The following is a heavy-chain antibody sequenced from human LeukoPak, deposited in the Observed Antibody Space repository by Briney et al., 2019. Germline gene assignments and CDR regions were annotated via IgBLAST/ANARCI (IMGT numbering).Heavy chain of an antibody. CDR2: IIPIFGTA. J-gene: IGHJ6*03. V-gene: IGHV1-69*05. Sequence: ASVKVSCKASGGTFSSYAISWVRQAPGQGLEWMGGIIPIFGTANYAQKFQGRATITTDESTSTAYMELSSLRSEDTAVYYCARALGVVPAAIPYYYYMDVWGKGTTVTVSS. CDR1: GGTFSSYA. D-gene: IGHD2-2*02. CDR3: ARALGVVPAAIPYYYYMDV.